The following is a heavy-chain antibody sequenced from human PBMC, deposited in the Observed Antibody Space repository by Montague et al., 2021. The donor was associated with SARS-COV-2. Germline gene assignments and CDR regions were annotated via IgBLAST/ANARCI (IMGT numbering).Heavy chain of an antibody. Sequence: SETLSLTCTVSGGSISGYYWTWIRQPPGKGLEWIGHIFYNGDTNYNPSLKSRVTISVDTSKNQFSLKLSSVTAADTAVYYCATHRQHHNHWGQGTMVAVSS. V-gene: IGHV4-59*08. D-gene: IGHD6-13*01. CDR1: GGSISGYY. CDR3: ATHRQHHNH. J-gene: IGHJ5*02. CDR2: IFYNGDT.